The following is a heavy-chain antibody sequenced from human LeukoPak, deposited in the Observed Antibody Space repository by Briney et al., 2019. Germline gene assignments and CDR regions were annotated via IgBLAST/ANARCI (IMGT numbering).Heavy chain of an antibody. CDR1: GFTFSSYA. CDR2: ITGTEDST. Sequence: PGGSLRLSCAASGFTFSSYAMNWVRQAPGKGLEWVSGITGTEDSTYYADSVKGRFTISRDNSKKTLYLQMNSLRAEDTAVYHCANSGSSSGTGSAGYWGQGTLVTVPS. D-gene: IGHD1-26*01. J-gene: IGHJ4*02. CDR3: ANSGSSSGTGSAGY. V-gene: IGHV3-23*01.